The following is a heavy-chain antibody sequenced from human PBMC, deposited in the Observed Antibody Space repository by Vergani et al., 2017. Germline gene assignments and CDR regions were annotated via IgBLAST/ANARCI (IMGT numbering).Heavy chain of an antibody. V-gene: IGHV3-11*01. CDR2: ISNSGYTK. J-gene: IGHJ5*02. Sequence: QVQLVESGGGLVKDGGSLRLSCATSGFTFSDFYMNWIRQAPGKWLEWVSYISNSGYTKYYADSVKGRFTISRDNANNSLFLQMNNLRAEDPALYYCARAGGGSTTCSNWFDPWGQGTLVTVSS. CDR3: ARAGGGSTTCSNWFDP. CDR1: GFTFSDFY. D-gene: IGHD2-2*01.